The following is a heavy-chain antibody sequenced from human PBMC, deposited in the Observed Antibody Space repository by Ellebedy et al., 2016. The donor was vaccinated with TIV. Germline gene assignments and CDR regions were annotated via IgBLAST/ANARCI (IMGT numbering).Heavy chain of an antibody. CDR1: GFSLNTSRMS. Sequence: SGPTLVXPKQTLTLTCTFSGFSLNTSRMSVSWIRQPPGKALEWLALIDWENDKFYLKSLKTRLTIFKDTSKNQVVLTMTNVDPVDTGTYYCARIGVSGWYGDGMDVWGQGTTVTVSS. D-gene: IGHD6-19*01. CDR3: ARIGVSGWYGDGMDV. V-gene: IGHV2-70*13. CDR2: IDWENDK. J-gene: IGHJ6*02.